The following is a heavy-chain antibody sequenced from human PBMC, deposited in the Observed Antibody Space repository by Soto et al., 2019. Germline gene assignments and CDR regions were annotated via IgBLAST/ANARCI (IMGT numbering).Heavy chain of an antibody. CDR3: AREDDYGYRYINYGLDV. V-gene: IGHV3-30-3*01. Sequence: GGSLRLSCAASGFTFNIYALHWVRQAPGKGLEWVAVISFGGTKKYYSDSVKGRFTISRDNLKNTLYLQMNNLRVEDAALYFCAREDDYGYRYINYGLDVWGQGTTVTVSS. CDR1: GFTFNIYA. D-gene: IGHD4-17*01. CDR2: ISFGGTKK. J-gene: IGHJ6*02.